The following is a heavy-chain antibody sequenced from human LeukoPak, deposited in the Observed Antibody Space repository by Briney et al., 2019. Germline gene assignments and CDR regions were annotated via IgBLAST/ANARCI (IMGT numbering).Heavy chain of an antibody. V-gene: IGHV3-73*01. CDR3: TSGSPYYFDY. D-gene: IGHD1-26*01. J-gene: IGHJ4*02. CDR2: IRSKANSYAT. Sequence: GGSLRLSCAASGFTFSGSAMHWVRQASGKGLEWVGRIRSKANSYATAYAASVKGRFTISRDDSKNTAYLRMNSLKTEDTAVYYCTSGSPYYFDYWGQGTLVTVSS. CDR1: GFTFSGSA.